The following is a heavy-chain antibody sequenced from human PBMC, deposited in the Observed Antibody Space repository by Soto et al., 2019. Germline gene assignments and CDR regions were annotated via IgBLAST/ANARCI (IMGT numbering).Heavy chain of an antibody. CDR1: GFTFTSSA. Sequence: SVKVSCKASGFTFTSSAVQWVRQARGQRLEWIGWIVVGSGNTNYAQKFQERVTITRDMSTSTAYMELSSLRSEDTAVYYCARGYYDSSGYYFPTDYWGQGTLVTLSS. CDR2: IVVGSGNT. J-gene: IGHJ4*02. D-gene: IGHD3-22*01. CDR3: ARGYYDSSGYYFPTDY. V-gene: IGHV1-58*01.